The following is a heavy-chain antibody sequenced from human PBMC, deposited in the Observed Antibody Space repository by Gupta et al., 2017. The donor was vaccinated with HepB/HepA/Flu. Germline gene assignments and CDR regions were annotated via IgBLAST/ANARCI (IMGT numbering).Heavy chain of an antibody. D-gene: IGHD3-22*01. CDR3: ARNMSVIGVTTTTIHEVFEI. J-gene: IGHJ3*02. CDR2: LYNSVST. Sequence: QLXLQXSGPGLLXXSEALSLTCTGAGHSISRXXXXXGXXPKPPGKALAWSGSLYNSVSTPYNPSLKTRVSISMETSKNQFSLQLSAVTAEDTAVYFCARNMSVIGVTTTTIHEVFEIWGQGIMVTVSS. CDR1: GHSISRXXXX. V-gene: IGHV4-39*01.